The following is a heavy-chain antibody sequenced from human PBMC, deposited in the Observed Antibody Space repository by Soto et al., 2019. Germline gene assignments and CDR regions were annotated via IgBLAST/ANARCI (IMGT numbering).Heavy chain of an antibody. D-gene: IGHD2-15*01. CDR1: GGSFRREA. CDR3: ARGHEFGGNSDAFGV. Sequence: QVQLVQSGAEVKKPGSSVKVSCKASGGSFRREAINWVRQAPGQGPEWMGGILPFFNTADYAQKFQGRVTLTADVSTTTVYMELGSLRFEDTAVYYCARGHEFGGNSDAFGVWGQGTMVIVSS. V-gene: IGHV1-69*12. CDR2: ILPFFNTA. J-gene: IGHJ3*01.